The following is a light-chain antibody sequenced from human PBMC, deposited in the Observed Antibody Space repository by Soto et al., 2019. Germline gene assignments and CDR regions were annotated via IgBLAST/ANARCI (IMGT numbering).Light chain of an antibody. CDR3: QQYNVWPLT. CDR1: QSVSSN. Sequence: EIVMTQSPATLSVSPGERATLSCRASQSVSSNLAWYQQKPGQTPKLLIYVASTRATGIPARFSGSGSVTEFTLTISSLQSADFAVYYCQQYNVWPLTFGGGTKVEFK. V-gene: IGKV3-15*01. J-gene: IGKJ4*01. CDR2: VAS.